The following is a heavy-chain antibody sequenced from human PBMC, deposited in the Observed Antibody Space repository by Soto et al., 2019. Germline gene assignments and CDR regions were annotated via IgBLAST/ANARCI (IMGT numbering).Heavy chain of an antibody. D-gene: IGHD2-21*02. J-gene: IGHJ3*02. CDR3: ARKKLAYCGGDCSGAFDI. CDR1: GGTFSSYA. Sequence: QVQLVQSGAEVKKPGSSVKVSCKASGGTFSSYAISWVRQAPGQGLEWRGGIITIFGTANYAQKFQGRVTITADESTRTAYMELSILRSEDTAVSYCARKKLAYCGGDCSGAFDIWGQGTMVTVSS. CDR2: IITIFGTA. V-gene: IGHV1-69*01.